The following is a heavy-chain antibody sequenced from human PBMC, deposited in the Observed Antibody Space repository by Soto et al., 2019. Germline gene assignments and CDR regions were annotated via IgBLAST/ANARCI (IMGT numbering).Heavy chain of an antibody. D-gene: IGHD1-26*01. Sequence: EVQLLESGGGLVQPGGSLRLSCAASGFTFSTYAMNWVRQAPGKGLEWVSGINTSGGSTYYADSVKGRFTISRENSKNPMFLQMNSRRAEDTDLYYCAKEKWDQRAFDIWGQGTRVTVSS. J-gene: IGHJ3*02. CDR2: INTSGGST. V-gene: IGHV3-23*01. CDR3: AKEKWDQRAFDI. CDR1: GFTFSTYA.